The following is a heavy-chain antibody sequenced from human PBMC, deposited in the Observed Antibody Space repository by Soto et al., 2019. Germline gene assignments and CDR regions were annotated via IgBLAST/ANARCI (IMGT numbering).Heavy chain of an antibody. V-gene: IGHV4-59*01. CDR2: IYYSGST. CDR1: GGAINSYY. D-gene: IGHD4-17*01. Sequence: SETLSLTCTVSGGAINSYYWNWIRQPPGKGLERIGYIYYSGSTNYNPSLKSRVTILVDTSKNQFSLKLSSVTAADTAMYYCAKNDDHGSSYHGMDVWGQGTTVTVSS. CDR3: AKNDDHGSSYHGMDV. J-gene: IGHJ6*02.